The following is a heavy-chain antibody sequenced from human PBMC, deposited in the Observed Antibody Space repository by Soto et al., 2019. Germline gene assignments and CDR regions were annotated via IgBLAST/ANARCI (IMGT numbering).Heavy chain of an antibody. V-gene: IGHV4-59*08. CDR1: GGSINSYY. CDR3: ARTFWNFDL. J-gene: IGHJ2*01. CDR2: IYYTGST. Sequence: QVQLQESGPGLVEPSETLSLTCTVSGGSINSYYWSWIRLPPGKGLEWIGHIYYTGSTNYNPSLESRVTISLDMSDSQFSLRLTSVTAADTAGYYCARTFWNFDLWGRGTLVTVSS. D-gene: IGHD3-16*01.